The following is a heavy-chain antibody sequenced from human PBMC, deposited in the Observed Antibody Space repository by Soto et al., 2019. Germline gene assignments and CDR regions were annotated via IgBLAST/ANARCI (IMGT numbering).Heavy chain of an antibody. J-gene: IGHJ4*02. Sequence: ETLSLTCTVTGGSTSSYYWSWLRQPPGKGLEWIGYNSYSGSTDYNPSLKSRVTISVDTSKNQFSLKLSSATAADTAVYYCARHGGSYSFDYWGQGTLVTVSS. CDR2: NSYSGST. V-gene: IGHV4-59*08. CDR3: ARHGGSYSFDY. CDR1: GGSTSSYY. D-gene: IGHD1-26*01.